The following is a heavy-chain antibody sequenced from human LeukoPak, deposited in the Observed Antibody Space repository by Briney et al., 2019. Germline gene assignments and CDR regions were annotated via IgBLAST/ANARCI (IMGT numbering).Heavy chain of an antibody. D-gene: IGHD2-2*01. CDR1: GFTFSTYG. J-gene: IGHJ4*02. V-gene: IGHV3-30*02. CDR2: IRYDGSNK. CDR3: AAPGVPAATYYFDY. Sequence: GGSLRLSCAASGFTFSTYGMRWVRQAPGKGLEWVAFIRYDGSNKYYADSVKGRFTISRDNSKNTVYLQMNSLRAEDTAVYYCAAPGVPAATYYFDYWGQGTLVTASS.